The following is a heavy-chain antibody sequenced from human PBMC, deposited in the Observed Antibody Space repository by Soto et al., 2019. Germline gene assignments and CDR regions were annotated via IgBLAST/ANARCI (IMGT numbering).Heavy chain of an antibody. CDR3: ARATDWATGVY. J-gene: IGHJ4*02. Sequence: EVQLVESGGGLVQPGRSLRLSCAASGFTFDDYAMHWVRQAPGKGLEWVSGISWNSGSIGYADSVKGRFTISRDNAKNSLYLQMNSLRAEDTALYYCARATDWATGVYWGQGTLVTVSS. CDR1: GFTFDDYA. D-gene: IGHD7-27*01. V-gene: IGHV3-9*01. CDR2: ISWNSGSI.